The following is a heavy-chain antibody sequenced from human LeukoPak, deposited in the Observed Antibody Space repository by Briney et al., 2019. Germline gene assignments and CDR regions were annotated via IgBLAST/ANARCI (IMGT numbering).Heavy chain of an antibody. V-gene: IGHV1-18*01. Sequence: ASVKVSCKASGYTFTSYGISWVRQAPGQGLEWMGWISAYNGNTNYAQKLQSRVTMTTDTSTSTAYMELRSLRSDDTAVYYCARMGRITMVRGAHNWFDPWGQGTLVTVSS. CDR1: GYTFTSYG. CDR2: ISAYNGNT. D-gene: IGHD3-10*01. J-gene: IGHJ5*02. CDR3: ARMGRITMVRGAHNWFDP.